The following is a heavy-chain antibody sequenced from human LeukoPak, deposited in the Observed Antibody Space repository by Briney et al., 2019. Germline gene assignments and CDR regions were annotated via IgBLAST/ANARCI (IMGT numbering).Heavy chain of an antibody. V-gene: IGHV3-21*01. Sequence: PGGSLRLSCAASGFTFSSYSMNWVRQAPGKGREWVSSISSSSSYIYYADSVKGRFTISRDNAKNSLYLQMTSLRAEDTALYYCARGPNMNGDYWGQGTLVTVSS. CDR3: ARGPNMNGDY. CDR1: GFTFSSYS. D-gene: IGHD2/OR15-2a*01. J-gene: IGHJ4*02. CDR2: ISSSSSYI.